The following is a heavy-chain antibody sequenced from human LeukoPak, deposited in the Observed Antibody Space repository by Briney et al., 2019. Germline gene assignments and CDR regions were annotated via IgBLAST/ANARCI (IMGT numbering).Heavy chain of an antibody. D-gene: IGHD3-22*01. CDR3: AKDRNYYDSSAYYDY. Sequence: GGSLRLSCAASGFTFSSYAVSWVRQAPGKGLEWVSSISSSGDSTYCADSVKGRFTISRDNSKNTLYLQMNSLRAEDTAVYYCAKDRNYYDSSAYYDYWGQGTLVTVSS. CDR2: ISSSGDST. V-gene: IGHV3-23*01. CDR1: GFTFSSYA. J-gene: IGHJ4*02.